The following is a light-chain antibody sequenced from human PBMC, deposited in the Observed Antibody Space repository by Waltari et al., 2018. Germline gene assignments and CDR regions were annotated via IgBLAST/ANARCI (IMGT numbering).Light chain of an antibody. CDR1: SLVDGDENPY. Sequence: SLVDGDENPYCNWFQQRLGQSVRRLIYEWSRRDSGVSDRFSGSWSGTDFTLKISRVEAEDVGVYSCMQGTHWPRTFGQGPKVQIK. V-gene: IGKV2-30*01. J-gene: IGKJ1*01. CDR2: EWS. CDR3: MQGTHWPRT.